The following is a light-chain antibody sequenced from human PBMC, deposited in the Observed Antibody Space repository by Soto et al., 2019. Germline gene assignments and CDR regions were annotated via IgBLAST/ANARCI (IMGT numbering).Light chain of an antibody. V-gene: IGKV3-11*01. CDR2: DAS. Sequence: EIVLTQSPATLYLSPGERATLSCRASQSVSSYLAWYHQKPGQAPRLLIYDASNRATGIPARFSGSGSGTDFTLTISSLEPEDFAVYYCHQRSNWPITFGQGTRLEIK. CDR3: HQRSNWPIT. J-gene: IGKJ5*01. CDR1: QSVSSY.